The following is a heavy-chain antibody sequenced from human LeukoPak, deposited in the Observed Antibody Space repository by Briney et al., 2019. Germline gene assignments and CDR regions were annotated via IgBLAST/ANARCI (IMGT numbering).Heavy chain of an antibody. CDR3: ARHYYYDSSGYYYDAFDI. CDR1: GYTFTGYY. J-gene: IGHJ3*02. Sequence: GASVKVSCKASGYTFTGYYMHWVRQAPGQGLEWMGRIIPIFGTANYAQKFQGRVTITTDESTSTAYMELSSLRSEDTAVYYCARHYYYDSSGYYYDAFDIWGQGTMVTVSS. D-gene: IGHD3-22*01. CDR2: IIPIFGTA. V-gene: IGHV1-69*05.